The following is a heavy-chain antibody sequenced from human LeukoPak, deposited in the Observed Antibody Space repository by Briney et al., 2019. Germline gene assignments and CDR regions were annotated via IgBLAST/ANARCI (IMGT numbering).Heavy chain of an antibody. J-gene: IGHJ3*02. CDR3: ATFKTGATFGPGSFDI. D-gene: IGHD1-7*01. CDR1: GFTFSTYE. CDR2: ISSSGSHK. V-gene: IGHV3-48*03. Sequence: GGSLRLSCAASGFTFSTYEMNWVRQAPGMGLEWVSYISSSGSHKYYADSVKGRFTISRDNAKNSLFLQINSLRAEGTAVYYCATFKTGATFGPGSFDIWGQGTMVTVSS.